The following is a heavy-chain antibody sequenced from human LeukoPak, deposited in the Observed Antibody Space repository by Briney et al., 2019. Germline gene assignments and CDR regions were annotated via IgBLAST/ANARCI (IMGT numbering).Heavy chain of an antibody. V-gene: IGHV4-39*01. CDR1: GGSISSTSYY. Sequence: PSETLSLTCTVSGGSISSTSYYWFWIRQPPGKGLEWIGSIYYSGSSYYNPSLKSRVTISVDTSKNQFSLKLSSVTAADTAVYYCARRRVVLGGIYWGLRTLVTVSS. J-gene: IGHJ4*02. D-gene: IGHD2-15*01. CDR3: ARRRVVLGGIY. CDR2: IYYSGSS.